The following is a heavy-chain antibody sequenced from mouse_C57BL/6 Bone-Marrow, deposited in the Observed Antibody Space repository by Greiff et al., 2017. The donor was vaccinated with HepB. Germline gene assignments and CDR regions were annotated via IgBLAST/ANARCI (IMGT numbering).Heavy chain of an antibody. Sequence: VQLQQPGAELVKPGASVKLSCKASGYTFTSYWMHWVKQRPGQGLEWIGMIHPNSGSTNYNEKFKSKATLTVDKSSSTAYMQLSSLTSEDSAVYYCARDGIYDGFTGGFAYWGQGTLVTVSA. J-gene: IGHJ3*01. CDR3: ARDGIYDGFTGGFAY. V-gene: IGHV1-64*01. CDR2: IHPNSGST. D-gene: IGHD2-3*01. CDR1: GYTFTSYW.